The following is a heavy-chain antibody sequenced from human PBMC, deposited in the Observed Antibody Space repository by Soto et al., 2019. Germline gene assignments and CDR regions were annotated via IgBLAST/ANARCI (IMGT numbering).Heavy chain of an antibody. CDR3: ARDWRLAYCGGDCYSEDAFDI. CDR1: GGTFSSYA. CDR2: IIPIFGTA. V-gene: IGHV1-69*13. Sequence: VASVKVSCKASGGTFSSYAISWVRQAPGQGLEWMGGIIPIFGTANYAQKFQGRVTITADESTSTAYMELSSLRSEDTAVYYCARDWRLAYCGGDCYSEDAFDIWGQGTMVTVS. D-gene: IGHD2-21*02. J-gene: IGHJ3*02.